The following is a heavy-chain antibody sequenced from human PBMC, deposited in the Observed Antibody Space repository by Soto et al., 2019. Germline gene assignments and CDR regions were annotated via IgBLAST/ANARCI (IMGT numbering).Heavy chain of an antibody. CDR3: ARDLMGSVGAADY. CDR2: ISSSGGTK. V-gene: IGHV3-11*01. J-gene: IGHJ4*02. CDR1: GFSFSDYY. Sequence: QVQLVESGGGLVKPEGSLRLSCAASGFSFSDYYMIWIRQAPGKGLEWVSYISSSGGTKFYADSVKGRFTVSRDNAENSLILQMNSLRADDTAVYYCARDLMGSVGAADYWGQGTLVTVSS. D-gene: IGHD1-26*01.